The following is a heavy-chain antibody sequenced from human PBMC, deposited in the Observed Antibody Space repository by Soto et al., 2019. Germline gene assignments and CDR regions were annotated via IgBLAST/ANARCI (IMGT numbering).Heavy chain of an antibody. Sequence: EVQLLESGGGLVQPGGSLRLSCGASGFTFSSDAMSWVRQAPGKGLEWVSAISGSGGSTYYADSVKGRFTISRDNSKNTLYLQMNPLTAEDTAVYYCAKDRMPIWVSYFDYWGQGTLVTVSS. J-gene: IGHJ4*02. D-gene: IGHD2-2*01. V-gene: IGHV3-23*01. CDR1: GFTFSSDA. CDR3: AKDRMPIWVSYFDY. CDR2: ISGSGGST.